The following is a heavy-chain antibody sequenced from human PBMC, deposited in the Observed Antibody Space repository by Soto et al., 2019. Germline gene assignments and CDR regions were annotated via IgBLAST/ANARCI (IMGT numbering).Heavy chain of an antibody. D-gene: IGHD1-26*01. CDR3: ARAPTPLLRSVYYYGMDV. CDR1: GFTFSSYA. J-gene: IGHJ6*02. Sequence: GGSLRLSCAASGFTFSSYAMSWVRQAPGKGLEWVSAISGSGGSTYYADSVKGRFTISRDNSKNTLYLQMNSLRAEDTAVYYCARAPTPLLRSVYYYGMDVWGQGTTVTVSS. CDR2: ISGSGGST. V-gene: IGHV3-23*01.